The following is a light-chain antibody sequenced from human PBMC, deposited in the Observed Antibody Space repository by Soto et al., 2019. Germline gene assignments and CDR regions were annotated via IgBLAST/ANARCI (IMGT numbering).Light chain of an antibody. J-gene: IGKJ1*01. CDR1: QSVSSN. CDR2: GAS. V-gene: IGKV3-15*01. Sequence: EIVMTQSPATLSVSPGERVTLSCRASQSVSSNLAWYQQKPGQAPRLLIYGASTRATGIPARFSGSGSGTESTLTISSLQSEAFAVYYCQHYNNWPRTFGQGTKVEIK. CDR3: QHYNNWPRT.